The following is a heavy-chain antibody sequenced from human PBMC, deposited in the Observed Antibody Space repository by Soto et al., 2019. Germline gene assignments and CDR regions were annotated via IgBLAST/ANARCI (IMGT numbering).Heavy chain of an antibody. CDR2: IYYSGST. Sequence: SETLCLTWTVSGGYIRSYYWRWIRQQPGKGLEWIGYIYYSGSTNYNPSLKSRVTISVDTSKNQFSLKLSSVTAADTAVYYCARSSTVTTRGSRNNWFDPWGQGTLVTVSS. D-gene: IGHD4-17*01. V-gene: IGHV4-59*08. CDR1: GGYIRSYY. CDR3: ARSSTVTTRGSRNNWFDP. J-gene: IGHJ5*02.